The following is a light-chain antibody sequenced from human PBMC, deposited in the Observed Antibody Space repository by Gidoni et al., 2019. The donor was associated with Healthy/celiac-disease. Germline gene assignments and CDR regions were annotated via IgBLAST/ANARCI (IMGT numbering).Light chain of an antibody. Sequence: EIVLTQSPATLSLSPGEEATLSCRASQRFSSYLACYQQKPGQAPRLLIYDASNSATGIPARLSGSGSATEFTLTISSLEPEDVAVDYCQQRSNWPLLTFGGGTKVEIK. J-gene: IGKJ4*01. V-gene: IGKV3-11*01. CDR2: DAS. CDR3: QQRSNWPLLT. CDR1: QRFSSY.